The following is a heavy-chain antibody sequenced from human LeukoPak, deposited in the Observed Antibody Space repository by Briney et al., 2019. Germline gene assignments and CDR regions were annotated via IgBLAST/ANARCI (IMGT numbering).Heavy chain of an antibody. CDR3: ARVGIAYYFGY. D-gene: IGHD1-1*01. CDR2: IFYTGST. V-gene: IGHV4-30-4*01. Sequence: SETLSLTCTVSGGSISSGGYYWNWIRRPPGKGLEWIGYIFYTGSTYYNPSLKSRVTISVHTSKNQFSLKLSSVTVADTAVYYCARVGIAYYFGYWGQGTLVTVSS. CDR1: GGSISSGGYY. J-gene: IGHJ4*02.